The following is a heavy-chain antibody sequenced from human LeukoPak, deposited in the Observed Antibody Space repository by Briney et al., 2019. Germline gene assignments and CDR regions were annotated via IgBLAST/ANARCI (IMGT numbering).Heavy chain of an antibody. D-gene: IGHD2-2*01. V-gene: IGHV4-39*01. CDR1: GGSISSSSYY. CDR3: ARPPLVVVPAATIAFDI. CDR2: TYYGGDT. Sequence: SETLSLTCTVSGGSISSSSYYWGWIRQPPGKGLEWIGNTYYGGDTYYNPSLKSRVTISVDTSKNQFSLELNSVTAADTAVYYCARPPLVVVPAATIAFDIWGQGTMVTVSS. J-gene: IGHJ3*02.